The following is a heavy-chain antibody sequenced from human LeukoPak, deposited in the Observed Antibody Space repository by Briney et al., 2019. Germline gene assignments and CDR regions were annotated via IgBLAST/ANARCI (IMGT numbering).Heavy chain of an antibody. CDR3: AHTGCSSTSCYPGAYDY. CDR1: GFSLSTRGVG. Sequence: SGPTLGNPTQTLTLTCTFSGFSLSTRGVGMGWIRQLPGKALEWLALIYWAVDKRYSPSLKSRLTITKDASKNQVVLTMTNMYPVDTATYYCAHTGCSSTSCYPGAYDYWGQGTLVTVSS. V-gene: IGHV2-5*02. J-gene: IGHJ4*02. D-gene: IGHD2-2*01. CDR2: IYWAVDK.